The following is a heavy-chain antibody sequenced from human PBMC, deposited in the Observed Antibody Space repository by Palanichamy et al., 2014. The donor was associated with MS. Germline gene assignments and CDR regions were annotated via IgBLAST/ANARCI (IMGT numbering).Heavy chain of an antibody. Sequence: QLQLQESGSGLVKPSQTLSLTCAVSGGSISSGGYSWNWIRQPPGKGLEWIGYISHSGSTYYNPSLKSRVTISLDRSKNQFSLSLSSVTAADTAVYYCAKWCMRDTWSDPWGQGTLVTVSS. D-gene: IGHD2-8*01. CDR1: GGSISSGGYS. CDR3: AKWCMRDTWSDP. CDR2: ISHSGST. V-gene: IGHV4-30-2*01. J-gene: IGHJ5*02.